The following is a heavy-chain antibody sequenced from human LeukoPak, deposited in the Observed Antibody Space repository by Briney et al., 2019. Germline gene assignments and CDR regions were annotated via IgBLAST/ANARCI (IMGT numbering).Heavy chain of an antibody. Sequence: PGGSLRLSCAASSGFTFTTNWMAWVRQAPGKGLEWVATINHEGTEKNYVDSVRGRFTVSRDNAKDSLSLQMNSLRAEDTAVYYCGRYLYAYGLDVWGLGTTVTVSS. CDR1: GFTFTTNW. V-gene: IGHV3-7*01. J-gene: IGHJ6*02. D-gene: IGHD2/OR15-2a*01. CDR3: GRYLYAYGLDV. CDR2: INHEGTEK.